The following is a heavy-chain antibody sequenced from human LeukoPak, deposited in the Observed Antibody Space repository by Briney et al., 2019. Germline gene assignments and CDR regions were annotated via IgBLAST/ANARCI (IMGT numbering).Heavy chain of an antibody. D-gene: IGHD1-26*01. CDR3: ARQMADCGSYYPNWFDP. V-gene: IGHV4-39*01. CDR1: GGSISSSSYY. CDR2: IYYSGST. Sequence: PSETLSLTCTVSGGSISSSSYYWGWIRQPPGTGLEWIGSIYYSGSTYYNPSLKSRVTISVDTSKNQFSLKLSSVTAADTAVYYCARQMADCGSYYPNWFDPWGQGTLVTVSS. J-gene: IGHJ5*02.